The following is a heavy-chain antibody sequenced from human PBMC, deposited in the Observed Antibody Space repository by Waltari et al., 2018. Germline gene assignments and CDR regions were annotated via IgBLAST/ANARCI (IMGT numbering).Heavy chain of an antibody. CDR1: GFHSTDHH. V-gene: IGHV3-72*01. CDR3: VRDKSGGYYDY. J-gene: IGHJ4*02. D-gene: IGHD1-26*01. Sequence: EVQVVESGGGLVQPGGSLRLSCAASGFHSTDHHMNWVRQAPGKGLEWVGLIRNRARSFTTDYAASVEGRFAISRDDSKNLLYLQMNSLKTEDTAVYYCVRDKSGGYYDYWGQGTLVTVSS. CDR2: IRNRARSFTT.